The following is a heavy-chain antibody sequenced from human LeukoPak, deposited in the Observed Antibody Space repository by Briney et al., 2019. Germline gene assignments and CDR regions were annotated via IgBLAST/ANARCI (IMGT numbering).Heavy chain of an antibody. V-gene: IGHV3-7*01. CDR2: INQDGSEK. CDR1: GFTFSSYW. J-gene: IGHJ3*02. D-gene: IGHD6-13*01. Sequence: GGSLRLSCAASGFTFSSYWMSWVRQAPGKGLEWVANINQDGSEKYSVDSVKGRFTISRDNAKNSLYLQMNSLRAEDTAVYYCARDSEYSSSFAFDIWGQGTMLTVSS. CDR3: ARDSEYSSSFAFDI.